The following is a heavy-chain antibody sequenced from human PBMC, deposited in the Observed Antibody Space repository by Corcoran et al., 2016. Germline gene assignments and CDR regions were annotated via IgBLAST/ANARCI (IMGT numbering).Heavy chain of an antibody. Sequence: QFQLVQSGAEVKKPGASVKVSSKASGYTFTSYGISWVRQAPGQGLEWMGWIRAYNGNTNYAQKLQGRVTMTTDTSTSTAYMELRSLRSDDTAVYYCARGRYSSSWPDLDYWYFDLWGRGTLVTVSS. CDR2: IRAYNGNT. CDR1: GYTFTSYG. V-gene: IGHV1-18*01. CDR3: ARGRYSSSWPDLDYWYFDL. D-gene: IGHD6-13*01. J-gene: IGHJ2*01.